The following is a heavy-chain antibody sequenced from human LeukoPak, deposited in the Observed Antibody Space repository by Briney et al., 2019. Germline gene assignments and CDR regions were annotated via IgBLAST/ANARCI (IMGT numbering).Heavy chain of an antibody. V-gene: IGHV3-23*01. CDR2: ISGSGGST. CDR3: AKDRGYSSSWYVY. CDR1: GFTFSSYA. D-gene: IGHD6-13*01. J-gene: IGHJ4*02. Sequence: GGSQRLACAASGFTFSSYAMSWVRQAPGKGLEWVSAISGSGGSTYYADSVKGRFTISRDNSKNTLYPQMNSLRAEDTAVYYCAKDRGYSSSWYVYWGQGTLVTVSS.